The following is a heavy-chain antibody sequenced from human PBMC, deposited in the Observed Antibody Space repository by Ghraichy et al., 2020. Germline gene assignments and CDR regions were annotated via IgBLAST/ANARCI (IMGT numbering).Heavy chain of an antibody. V-gene: IGHV4-34*01. Sequence: SQTLSLTCAVYGGSFSGYYWSWIRQSPGKGLEWIGEMNHGGYSNYNPSLKSRVTISVDTSKNQFSLKLSSVTAADTAVYYCARGHCRRTSCYATWPYGMDVWGQGTTVTVSS. CDR2: MNHGGYS. D-gene: IGHD2-2*01. J-gene: IGHJ6*02. CDR3: ARGHCRRTSCYATWPYGMDV. CDR1: GGSFSGYY.